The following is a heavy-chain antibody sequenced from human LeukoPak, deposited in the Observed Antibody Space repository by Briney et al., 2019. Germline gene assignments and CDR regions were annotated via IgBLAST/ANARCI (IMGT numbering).Heavy chain of an antibody. CDR1: GFTFSSYW. J-gene: IGHJ5*02. D-gene: IGHD1-26*01. CDR2: MKKDGSEK. V-gene: IGHV3-7*01. CDR3: AKDRIVGATKPWFDP. Sequence: PGGSLRLSCAASGFTFSSYWMTWVRQAPGKGLEWVANMKKDGSEKYYLDSVRGRFTISRDNAKNSLYLQMNSLRAEDTAVYYCAKDRIVGATKPWFDPWGQGTLVTVSS.